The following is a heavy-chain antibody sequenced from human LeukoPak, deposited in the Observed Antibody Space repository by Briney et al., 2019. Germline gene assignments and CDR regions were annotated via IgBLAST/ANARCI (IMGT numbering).Heavy chain of an antibody. CDR3: ARAFSRSWYEVYYYGRDV. V-gene: IGHV3-30*04. J-gene: IGHJ6*02. CDR1: GFSFSTYA. CDR2: VSNDGKNE. Sequence: GGSLRLFCAASGFSFSTYAVHWGRQAPGKGLEWVALVSNDGKNEYVADSVKGRFNISGGNSKNTVYLQMNSLRPEDTAVYYCARAFSRSWYEVYYYGRDVWGQGTTVTVSS. D-gene: IGHD6-13*01.